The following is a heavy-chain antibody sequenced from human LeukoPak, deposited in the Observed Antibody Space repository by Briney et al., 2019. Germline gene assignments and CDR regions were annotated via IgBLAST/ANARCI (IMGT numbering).Heavy chain of an antibody. V-gene: IGHV1-2*02. CDR1: GYTFTVYY. CDR2: INPKSGGT. D-gene: IGHD4-17*01. J-gene: IGHJ4*02. Sequence: ASVTVSFKASGYTFTVYYMHWVRQAPGQGREWMGWINPKSGGTKYAQKFQGRVTMTRDTSISTAYVDLNRLRSDDTAVYYCARTDYGDYGDFDYWGQGTLVTVSS. CDR3: ARTDYGDYGDFDY.